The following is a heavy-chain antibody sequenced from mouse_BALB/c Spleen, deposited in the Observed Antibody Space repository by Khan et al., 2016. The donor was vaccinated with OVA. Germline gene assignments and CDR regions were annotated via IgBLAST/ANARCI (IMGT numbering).Heavy chain of an antibody. CDR3: ARMARTIN. CDR2: INSNGGST. Sequence: EVELVESGGGLVQPGGSLKLSCAASGFTFSSYGMSWVRQTPDKRLELVATINSNGGSTYYPDSVKGRFIIYRDNAKNTLYLQMSSLKSEDTSIDYYARMARTINWGQGTTLTVSS. CDR1: GFTFSSYG. J-gene: IGHJ2*01. V-gene: IGHV5-6-3*01.